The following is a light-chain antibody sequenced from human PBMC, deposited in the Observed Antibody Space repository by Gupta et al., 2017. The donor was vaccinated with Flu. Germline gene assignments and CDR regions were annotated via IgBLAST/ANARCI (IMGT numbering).Light chain of an antibody. CDR2: GVS. J-gene: IGKJ1*01. CDR1: QRLPAS. Sequence: DIQMTQSPSTLSASVGDRVTITCRASQRLPASLAWYQQKPGKAPKLLVYGVSTLESGVPSRFTGSGSGTEFTLTISSLQPDDFATYYCQQDHNQGSFGQGTRVEV. CDR3: QQDHNQGS. V-gene: IGKV1-5*03.